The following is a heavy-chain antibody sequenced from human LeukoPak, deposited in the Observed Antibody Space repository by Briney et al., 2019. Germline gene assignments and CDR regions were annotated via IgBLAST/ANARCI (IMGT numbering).Heavy chain of an antibody. CDR2: ISSNGGST. J-gene: IGHJ4*02. D-gene: IGHD1-1*01. V-gene: IGHV3-64D*09. Sequence: GGSLRLSCSASGFTFSSYAMHWVRQAPGKGLEYVSAISSNGGSTYYADSVKGRFTISRDNSKNTLYLQMSSLRAEDTAVYYCVMDRTKPGTHFDYWGRGTLVTVSS. CDR1: GFTFSSYA. CDR3: VMDRTKPGTHFDY.